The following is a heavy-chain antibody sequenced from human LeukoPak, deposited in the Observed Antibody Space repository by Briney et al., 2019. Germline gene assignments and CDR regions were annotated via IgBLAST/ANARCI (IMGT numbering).Heavy chain of an antibody. CDR3: AMIWEETQWLVHGAFDY. CDR2: IYHSGST. V-gene: IGHV4-4*02. CDR1: GGSISSSNW. Sequence: PSGTLSLTCAVSGGSISSSNWWCWVRQPPGKGLEWMGEIYHSGSTNYNPSLKSRVTISVDKSKNQFSLKLSSVTAADTAVYYCAMIWEETQWLVHGAFDYWGQGTLVTVSS. J-gene: IGHJ4*02. D-gene: IGHD6-19*01.